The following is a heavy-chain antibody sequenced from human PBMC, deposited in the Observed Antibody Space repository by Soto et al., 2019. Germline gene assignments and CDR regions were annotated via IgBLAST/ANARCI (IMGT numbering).Heavy chain of an antibody. V-gene: IGHV3-30-3*01. D-gene: IGHD1-1*01. CDR1: GFTFSSYA. CDR3: ANSVAGYMNYYYYGMDV. CDR2: ISYDGSNK. J-gene: IGHJ6*02. Sequence: QVQLVESGGGVVQPGRSLRLSCAASGFTFSSYAMHWVRQAPGKGLEWVAVISYDGSNKYYADSVKGRSTISRDNSKNTLYLQMNSLRAEDTAVYYCANSVAGYMNYYYYGMDVWGQGTTVTVSS.